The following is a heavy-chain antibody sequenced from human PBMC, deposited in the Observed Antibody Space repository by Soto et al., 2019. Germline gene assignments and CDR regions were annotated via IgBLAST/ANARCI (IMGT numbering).Heavy chain of an antibody. CDR1: G. J-gene: IGHJ6*02. D-gene: IGHD3-10*01. CDR2: IWYDGSNK. V-gene: IGHV3-33*01. Sequence: GMHWVRQGPGKGLEWVAVIWYDGSNKYYADSVKGRFTISRDNSKNTLYLQMNSLRAEDTAVYYCAREGTALGGYYYYGMDVWGQGTTVTVSS. CDR3: AREGTALGGYYYYGMDV.